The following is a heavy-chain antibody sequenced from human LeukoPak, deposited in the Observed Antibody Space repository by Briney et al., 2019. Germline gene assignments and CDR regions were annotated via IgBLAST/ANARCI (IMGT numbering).Heavy chain of an antibody. J-gene: IGHJ4*02. Sequence: ASVKVSCKTSGYTFTSYGFSWVRQAPGQGLEWVGWISVNNGNTNYAQNLQGRLTMTTDTSTSTAYMELRSLRSDDTAVYYCARDDCSSTRCPLYFGYWGQRTLVTVSS. D-gene: IGHD2-2*01. CDR2: ISVNNGNT. V-gene: IGHV1-18*01. CDR3: ARDDCSSTRCPLYFGY. CDR1: GYTFTSYG.